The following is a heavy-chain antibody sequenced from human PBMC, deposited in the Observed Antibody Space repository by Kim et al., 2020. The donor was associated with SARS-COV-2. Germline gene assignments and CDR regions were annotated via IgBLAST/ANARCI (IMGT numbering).Heavy chain of an antibody. CDR3: ARLRKVFGVVIFRGNWFDP. J-gene: IGHJ5*02. D-gene: IGHD3-3*01. V-gene: IGHV3-21*01. CDR2: ISSSSSYI. Sequence: GGSLRLSCAASGFTFSSYSMNWVRQAPGKGLEWVSSISSSSSYIYYADSVKGRFTISRDNAKNSLYLQMNSLRAEDTAVYYCARLRKVFGVVIFRGNWFDPWGQGTLVTVSS. CDR1: GFTFSSYS.